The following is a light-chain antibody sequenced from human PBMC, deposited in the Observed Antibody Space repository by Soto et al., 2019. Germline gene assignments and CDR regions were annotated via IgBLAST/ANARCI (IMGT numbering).Light chain of an antibody. CDR2: GAS. Sequence: ERVMTQSPATLSVSPGERATLSCRASQSVGGDLAWYQQKPGQAPRLLIYGASSRAPGIPDRFSGSGSGTEFTLTISSLQSEDSAVYYCQQYETCHQLTLGGGTKVDI. J-gene: IGKJ4*01. CDR3: QQYETCHQLT. V-gene: IGKV3-15*01. CDR1: QSVGGD.